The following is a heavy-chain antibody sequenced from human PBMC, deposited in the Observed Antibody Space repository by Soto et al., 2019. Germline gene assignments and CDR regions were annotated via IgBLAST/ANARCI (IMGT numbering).Heavy chain of an antibody. D-gene: IGHD2-8*01. V-gene: IGHV1-18*01. CDR1: GYTFTSYG. J-gene: IGHJ5*02. Sequence: QVQLVQSGGEVKKPGASVKVSCKASGYTFTSYGISWVRQAPGQGLEWMGWISAYNGNTNYAQKFQGRVTMTTDTSTSTAYRELRSLRSDDTAVYYCARLYSVNWFDPWGQGTLATVSS. CDR2: ISAYNGNT. CDR3: ARLYSVNWFDP.